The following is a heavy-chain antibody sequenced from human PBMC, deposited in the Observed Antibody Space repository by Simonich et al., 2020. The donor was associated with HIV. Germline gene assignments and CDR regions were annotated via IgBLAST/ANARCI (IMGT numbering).Heavy chain of an antibody. D-gene: IGHD1-1*01. J-gene: IGHJ6*03. Sequence: QVQVQESGPGLVKPSETLSLTCTVSGGSISTYYWNWIRQPPGKGLEWIGYIYYSGSTNYNPSLKSRVDISIDTSQNQFSLKLTSVTAADTAVYYCARGVSGTAYFYYYMDVWGKGTTVTVSS. CDR1: GGSISTYY. CDR3: ARGVSGTAYFYYYMDV. V-gene: IGHV4-59*12. CDR2: IYYSGST.